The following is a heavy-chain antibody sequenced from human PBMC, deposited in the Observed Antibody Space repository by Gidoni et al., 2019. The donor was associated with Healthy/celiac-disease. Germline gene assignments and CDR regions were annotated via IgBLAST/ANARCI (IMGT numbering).Heavy chain of an antibody. V-gene: IGHV3-30-3*01. J-gene: IGHJ4*02. CDR1: GFTFSCYA. CDR2: ISYDGSNK. D-gene: IGHD2-15*01. Sequence: QVQLVESGGGVVQPGRSRRLACASSGFTFSCYAMHWVRQAPGKGLECVAVISYDGSNKYYADSVKGQFTISRDNSKNTLYLQMNSLRAEDTAVYYCARDFPYHCSGGSCYSDDYWGQGTLVTVSS. CDR3: ARDFPYHCSGGSCYSDDY.